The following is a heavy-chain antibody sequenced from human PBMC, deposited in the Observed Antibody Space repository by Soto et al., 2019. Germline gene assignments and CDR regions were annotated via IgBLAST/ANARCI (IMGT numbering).Heavy chain of an antibody. CDR1: GFTFSNYA. CDR3: AKDGSGQWLVTSTSWYFDL. CDR2: ISGSGGTS. Sequence: GGSLRLSCAASGFTFSNYAMSWVRQTPGKGLEWVSGISGSGGTSYYADSVERRFTISRDNSKNTLYLQVDSLRVEDTAVFYCAKDGSGQWLVTSTSWYFDLWGRGTLVTVSS. J-gene: IGHJ2*01. V-gene: IGHV3-23*01. D-gene: IGHD5-12*01.